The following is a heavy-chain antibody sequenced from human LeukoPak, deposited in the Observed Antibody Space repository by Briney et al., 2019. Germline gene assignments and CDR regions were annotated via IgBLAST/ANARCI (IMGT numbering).Heavy chain of an antibody. J-gene: IGHJ4*02. Sequence: GGSLRLSCAASGFTFSNYWMSWVRQAPGKGLEWVANIKQDGSERYYLDSVKGRFTICRDNAKNSLYLQMNSLRAEDTAVYYCARSHYDYVWGSYRFDLDYWGQGTLVTVSS. V-gene: IGHV3-7*01. D-gene: IGHD3-16*02. CDR3: ARSHYDYVWGSYRFDLDY. CDR2: IKQDGSER. CDR1: GFTFSNYW.